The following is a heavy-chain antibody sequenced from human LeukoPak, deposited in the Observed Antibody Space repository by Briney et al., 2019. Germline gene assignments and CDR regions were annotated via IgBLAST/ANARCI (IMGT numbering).Heavy chain of an antibody. CDR2: INPSGGST. Sequence: GVAVNVSCKASGYTFTSYYMHWVRQAPGQGLEWMGIINPSGGSTSYAQKFQGRVTMTRDTSTSTVYMELSSLRSEDTAVYYCAREGLVTVTTFHYYYGMDVWGQGATATVSS. D-gene: IGHD4-17*01. CDR3: AREGLVTVTTFHYYYGMDV. CDR1: GYTFTSYY. V-gene: IGHV1-46*01. J-gene: IGHJ6*02.